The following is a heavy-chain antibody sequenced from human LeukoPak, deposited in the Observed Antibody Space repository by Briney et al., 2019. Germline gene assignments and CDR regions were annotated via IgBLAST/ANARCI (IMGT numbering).Heavy chain of an antibody. V-gene: IGHV4-59*01. CDR3: ARGYYYDSMGNAFDI. D-gene: IGHD3-22*01. Sequence: SETLSLTCTVSGGSISSYYWSWIRQPPGKGLEWSGDIYYSGSTNYNPSLKSQVTISVDTSKNQSSLKLSSVTAADTAVYYCARGYYYDSMGNAFDIWGQGTMVTVSS. J-gene: IGHJ3*02. CDR1: GGSISSYY. CDR2: IYYSGST.